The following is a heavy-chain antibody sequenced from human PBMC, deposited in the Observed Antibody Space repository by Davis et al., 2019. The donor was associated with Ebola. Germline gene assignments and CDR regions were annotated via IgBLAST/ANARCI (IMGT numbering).Heavy chain of an antibody. D-gene: IGHD3-10*01. Sequence: PSETLSLTCTVSGGSVSSGSYYWSWIRQPPGKGLEWIGYIYYSGSTNYNPSLKSRVTISVDTSKNQFSLKLSSVTAADTAVYYCARGGYGSGSYYKYWGQGTLVTVSS. CDR2: IYYSGST. V-gene: IGHV4-61*01. CDR3: ARGGYGSGSYYKY. J-gene: IGHJ4*02. CDR1: GGSVSSGSYY.